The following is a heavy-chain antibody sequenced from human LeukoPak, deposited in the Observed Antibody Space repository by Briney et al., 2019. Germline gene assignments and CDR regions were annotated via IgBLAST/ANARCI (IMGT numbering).Heavy chain of an antibody. CDR3: ARGYYPPRWYFDL. Sequence: NSSETLSLTCALYGGSFSSYSWSWTWLRQTPETGLEWIGEILEKGNANYNPSRKRRVTIDLDTSKNQFSLKLTSMTAADTATYYCARGYYPPRWYFDLWGRGTLVTVSS. V-gene: IGHV4-34*01. J-gene: IGHJ2*01. CDR1: GGSFSSYS. CDR2: ILEKGNA. D-gene: IGHD3-10*01.